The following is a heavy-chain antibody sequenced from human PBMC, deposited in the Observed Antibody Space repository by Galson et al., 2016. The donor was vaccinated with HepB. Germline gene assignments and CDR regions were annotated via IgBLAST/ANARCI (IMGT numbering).Heavy chain of an antibody. CDR3: VRHGFQWVVQGAFDV. D-gene: IGHD3-10*01. J-gene: IGHJ3*01. CDR2: IKEDGSNE. V-gene: IGHV3-7*01. CDR1: GFTFLGFS. Sequence: SLRLSCAASGFTFLGFSMGWVRQAPGKGLEWVANIKEDGSNEDYVDSVRGRFTISRDNAKNVVYMEMKNLRVEDTAIYYCVRHGFQWVVQGAFDVWAQGTMVTVSS.